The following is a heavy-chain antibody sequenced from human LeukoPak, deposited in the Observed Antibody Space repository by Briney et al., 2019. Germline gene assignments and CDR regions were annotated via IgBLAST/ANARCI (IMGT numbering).Heavy chain of an antibody. D-gene: IGHD1-26*01. V-gene: IGHV3-7*01. CDR1: GFTFTNSW. CDR2: IKQDGSTK. Sequence: GGSLRLSCAASGFTFTNSWMAWVRQAPGKGLEWVANIKQDGSTKHYADSLKGRFTISRDNPKNSLYLQMNNLRADDTAVYYCTRDTDGSLDYWGQGILVTVAS. J-gene: IGHJ4*02. CDR3: TRDTDGSLDY.